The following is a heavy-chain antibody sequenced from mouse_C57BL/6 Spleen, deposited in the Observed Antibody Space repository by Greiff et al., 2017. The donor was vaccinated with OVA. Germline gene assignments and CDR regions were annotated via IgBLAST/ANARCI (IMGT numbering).Heavy chain of an antibody. CDR3: ARWGLIRTDSFAY. Sequence: VQLQQPGAELVRPGSSVKLSCKASGYTFTSYWMHWVKQRPIQGLEWIGNIDPSDSETHYNQKFKGKATLTVDRSSSTAYMPLSSLTSEDSAVDDCARWGLIRTDSFAYWGQGTPLTVSA. CDR2: IDPSDSET. J-gene: IGHJ3*01. CDR1: GYTFTSYW. D-gene: IGHD1-3*01. V-gene: IGHV1-52*01.